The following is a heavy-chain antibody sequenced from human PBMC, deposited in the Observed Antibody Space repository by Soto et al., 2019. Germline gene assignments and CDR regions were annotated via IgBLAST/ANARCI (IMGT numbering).Heavy chain of an antibody. J-gene: IGHJ3*01. D-gene: IGHD2-15*01. Sequence: GGSRRLSCPASALTLSTVERYWCSQAPGKGLECVSYTHPSGQPIFYADSVKGRFTISRDNAKNSLYIQMNSLGGEVSAVYYCASRGSGWGQGTVVTVSS. CDR1: ALTLSTVE. V-gene: IGHV3-48*03. CDR3: ASRGSG. CDR2: THPSGQPI.